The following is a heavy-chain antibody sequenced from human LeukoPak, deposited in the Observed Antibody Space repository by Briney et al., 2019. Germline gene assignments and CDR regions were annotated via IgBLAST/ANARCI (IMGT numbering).Heavy chain of an antibody. D-gene: IGHD4-17*01. V-gene: IGHV3-49*03. Sequence: GGSLRLSCTASGFTFGDYAMSWFRQAPGKGLEWVGFIRSKAYGGTTEYAASVKGRFTISRDDSNSIAYLQMNSLKTEDTAVYYCTRPFDYGDYLPFDYWGQGTLVTVSS. CDR3: TRPFDYGDYLPFDY. J-gene: IGHJ4*02. CDR1: GFTFGDYA. CDR2: IRSKAYGGTT.